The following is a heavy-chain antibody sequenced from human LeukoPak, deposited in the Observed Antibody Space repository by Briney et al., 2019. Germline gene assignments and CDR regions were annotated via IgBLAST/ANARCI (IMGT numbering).Heavy chain of an antibody. J-gene: IGHJ4*02. V-gene: IGHV4-59*12. D-gene: IGHD3-3*01. CDR2: IYYSGST. CDR1: GGSISSYY. CDR3: AMTYDFWSGHLFR. Sequence: SETLSLTCTVSGGSISSYYWSWIRQPPGKGLEWIGYIYYSGSTNYNPSLKSRVTMSVDTSKNQFSLKLSSVTAADTAVYYCAMTYDFWSGHLFRWGQGTLVTVSS.